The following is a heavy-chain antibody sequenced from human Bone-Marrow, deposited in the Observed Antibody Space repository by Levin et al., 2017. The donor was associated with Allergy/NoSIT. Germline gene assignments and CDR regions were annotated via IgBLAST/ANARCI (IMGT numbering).Heavy chain of an antibody. CDR3: ARDVSFNYYGTDV. J-gene: IGHJ6*02. CDR1: GGSISSNNW. V-gene: IGHV4-4*02. Sequence: SETLSLTCAVSGGSISSNNWWSWVRQPPGKELEWIGEISHSGSTNYNPPPKSRIIISVDNSKNQCSLKLKSATAADKAVYYCARDVSFNYYGTDVWGQGTTVTVS. CDR2: ISHSGST. D-gene: IGHD1-26*01.